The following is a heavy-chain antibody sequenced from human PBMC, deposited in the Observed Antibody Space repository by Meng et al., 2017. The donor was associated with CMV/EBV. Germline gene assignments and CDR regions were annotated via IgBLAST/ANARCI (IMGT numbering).Heavy chain of an antibody. J-gene: IGHJ4*02. D-gene: IGHD5-12*01. CDR3: ARDGLDIVATISGDYFDY. V-gene: IGHV3-7*01. Sequence: GESLKISCAASGFTFSSYWMSWVRQAPGKGLEWVANIKQDGSEKYYVDSVKGRFTISRDNAKNSLYLQMNSLRAEDTAVYYCARDGLDIVATISGDYFDYWGQGTLVTVSS. CDR2: IKQDGSEK. CDR1: GFTFSSYW.